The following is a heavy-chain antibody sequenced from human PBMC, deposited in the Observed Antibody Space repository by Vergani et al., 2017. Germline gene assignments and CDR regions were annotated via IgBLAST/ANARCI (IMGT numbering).Heavy chain of an antibody. CDR3: VRDPDYSTFDS. D-gene: IGHD4-11*01. CDR1: GFTFSAYS. J-gene: IGHJ4*02. Sequence: DVRLVESGGGVVQPGGSRRLSCAASGFTFSAYSMNWVRQTPGKGLEWISYIGVSDNSIYYADSVMGRFAISRDNARNLLFLQMNSLRADDSALYFCVRDPDYSTFDSWGQGTLVTVS. V-gene: IGHV3-48*01. CDR2: IGVSDNSI.